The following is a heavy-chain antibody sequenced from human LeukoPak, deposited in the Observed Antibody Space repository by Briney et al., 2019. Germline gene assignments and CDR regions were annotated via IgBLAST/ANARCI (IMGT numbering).Heavy chain of an antibody. J-gene: IGHJ3*02. Sequence: SETLSLTCTVSGGSISSSSYYWSWIRQPPGKGLEWIGYIYYSGSTYYNPSLKSRVTISVDTSKNQFSLKLSSVTAADTAVYYCAGSRLVTGEDAFDIWGQGTMVTVSS. V-gene: IGHV4-30-4*01. CDR2: IYYSGST. D-gene: IGHD7-27*01. CDR1: GGSISSSSYY. CDR3: AGSRLVTGEDAFDI.